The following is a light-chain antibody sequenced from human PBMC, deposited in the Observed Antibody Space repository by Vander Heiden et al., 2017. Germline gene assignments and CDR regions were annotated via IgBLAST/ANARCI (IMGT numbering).Light chain of an antibody. CDR1: SSDVGGYNY. Sequence: QPALTQPVSVSGSPGQSITISCTGTSSDVGGYNYVSWYQQHPGKAPKVMIYDVNNRPSGVSNRFSGSKSGNTASLTISGLQAEDEADYFCSSYTSSSTLEFGGGTKLTVL. J-gene: IGLJ2*01. CDR2: DVN. CDR3: SSYTSSSTLE. V-gene: IGLV2-14*03.